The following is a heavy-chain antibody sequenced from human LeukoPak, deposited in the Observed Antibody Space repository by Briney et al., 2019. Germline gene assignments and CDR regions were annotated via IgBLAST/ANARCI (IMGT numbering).Heavy chain of an antibody. V-gene: IGHV3-23*01. Sequence: GGSLRLSCAASGFAFSSSAMSWVRQAPGKGLEWVSAISNNGGYTYYADSVQGRFTISRDNSKSTLCLRMNSLRAEDTAVYYCAKQLGYCSDGSCYFPYWGQGTLVTVSS. CDR3: AKQLGYCSDGSCYFPY. J-gene: IGHJ4*02. CDR1: GFAFSSSA. CDR2: ISNNGGYT. D-gene: IGHD2-15*01.